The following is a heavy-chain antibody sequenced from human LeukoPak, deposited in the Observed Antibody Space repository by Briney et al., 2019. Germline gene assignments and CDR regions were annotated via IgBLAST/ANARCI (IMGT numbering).Heavy chain of an antibody. J-gene: IGHJ4*02. CDR2: ISGSGGST. CDR3: AKDSYVWGSYSIGYYFDY. V-gene: IGHV3-23*01. Sequence: GGSLRLSCAASGFTFSSYAMSWVRQAPGKGLEWVSAISGSGGSTYCADSVKGRFTISRDNSKNTLYLQMNSLRAEDTAVYYCAKDSYVWGSYSIGYYFDYWGQGTLVTVSS. CDR1: GFTFSSYA. D-gene: IGHD3-16*01.